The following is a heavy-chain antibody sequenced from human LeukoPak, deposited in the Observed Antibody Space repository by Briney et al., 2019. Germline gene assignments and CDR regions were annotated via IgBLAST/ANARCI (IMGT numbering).Heavy chain of an antibody. J-gene: IGHJ4*02. Sequence: PGGSLRLSCAASRFAFTNAWMNWVLQAPGRGLEWVGRIKSKGDGETTDYAAPVKGRFTISGDDSNNMVCLQMNSLKIEDTAVYYCALDEPNYAPYDFDYWRQGTLVTVSS. CDR3: ALDEPNYAPYDFDY. CDR2: IKSKGDGETT. V-gene: IGHV3-15*01. CDR1: RFAFTNAW. D-gene: IGHD4/OR15-4a*01.